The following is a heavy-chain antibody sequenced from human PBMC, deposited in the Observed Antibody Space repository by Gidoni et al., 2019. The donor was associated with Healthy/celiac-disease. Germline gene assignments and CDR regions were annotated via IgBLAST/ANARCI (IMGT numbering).Heavy chain of an antibody. J-gene: IGHJ4*02. CDR1: GCTFSNAW. CDR3: TTDAQGSSWRSGFDY. V-gene: IGHV3-15*01. D-gene: IGHD6-13*01. CDR2: IKSTTDGVTT. Sequence: EVQLVEDGGGLVQPGGSHRRHCAASGCTFSNAWMSWVRQAPGKGLEWVCIIKSTTDGVTTDYAAPVKGIFTISREDSKNTLYLQMNSLKTEDTAVYYCTTDAQGSSWRSGFDYWGQGTLVTVSS.